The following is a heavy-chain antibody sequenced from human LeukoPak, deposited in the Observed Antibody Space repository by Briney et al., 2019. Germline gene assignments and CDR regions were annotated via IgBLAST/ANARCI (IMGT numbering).Heavy chain of an antibody. CDR1: GGTFSSYA. Sequence: SVKVSCKASGGTFSSYAISWVRQAPGQGLEWMGRIIPIFGTANYAQKFQGRVTITTDESTSTAYMDVSSLRSEDTAVYYCARDLPRGPANYWGQGTLVTVSS. V-gene: IGHV1-69*05. CDR3: ARDLPRGPANY. CDR2: IIPIFGTA. D-gene: IGHD2-2*01. J-gene: IGHJ4*02.